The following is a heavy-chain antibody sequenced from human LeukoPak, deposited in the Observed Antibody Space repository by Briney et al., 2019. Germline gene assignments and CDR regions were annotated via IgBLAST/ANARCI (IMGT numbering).Heavy chain of an antibody. CDR3: ARSFEATWVFGY. CDR1: GGSISSYY. V-gene: IGHV4-59*12. CDR2: IYYSGSSGST. J-gene: IGHJ4*02. D-gene: IGHD5-12*01. Sequence: SETLSLTCTVSGGSISSYYCSWIRQPPGKGLEWIGYIYYSGSSGSTNYNPSLKSRVTISVDTSKNQFSLKLSSVTAADTAVYYCARSFEATWVFGYWGQGTLVTVSS.